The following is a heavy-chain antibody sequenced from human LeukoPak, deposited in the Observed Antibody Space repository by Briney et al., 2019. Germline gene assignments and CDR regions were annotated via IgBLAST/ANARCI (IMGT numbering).Heavy chain of an antibody. Sequence: GGSLRLSCAASGFTFSSYWMHWVRQAPGKGLVWVSRINSDGSSTSYADSVKGRFTISRDNAKNTLYLQMNSLRAEDTAVYYCAKANDIVVVPAARSFDYWGQGTLVTVSS. J-gene: IGHJ4*02. CDR2: INSDGSST. V-gene: IGHV3-74*01. D-gene: IGHD2-2*01. CDR3: AKANDIVVVPAARSFDY. CDR1: GFTFSSYW.